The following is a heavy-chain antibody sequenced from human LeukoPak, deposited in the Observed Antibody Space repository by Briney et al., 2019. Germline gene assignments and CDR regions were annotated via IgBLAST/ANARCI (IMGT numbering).Heavy chain of an antibody. CDR1: GGTFSSYA. Sequence: SVKVSCKASGGTFSSYAISWVRQAPGQGLEWMGGIIPILGTANYAQKFQGRVTITADESTSTAYMELSSLRSEDTAVYYCARDIVATISVAGAFDIWGQGTMVTVSS. CDR2: IIPILGTA. J-gene: IGHJ3*02. D-gene: IGHD5-12*01. V-gene: IGHV1-69*13. CDR3: ARDIVATISVAGAFDI.